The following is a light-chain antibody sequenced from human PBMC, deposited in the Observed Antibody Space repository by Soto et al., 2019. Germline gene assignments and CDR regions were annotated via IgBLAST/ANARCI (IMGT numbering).Light chain of an antibody. CDR3: MQALHSPWT. CDR2: VGS. J-gene: IGKJ1*01. CDR1: QSLLHSNGYNY. Sequence: DIVMTPSPLSLPVTPGEPASISCRSSQSLLHSNGYNYLDWYLQKPGQSPQHLIYVGSNRATGVPDRFRGSESGTEFTLTISRVEADEVVVYYCMQALHSPWTFGEGTKVEVK. V-gene: IGKV2-28*01.